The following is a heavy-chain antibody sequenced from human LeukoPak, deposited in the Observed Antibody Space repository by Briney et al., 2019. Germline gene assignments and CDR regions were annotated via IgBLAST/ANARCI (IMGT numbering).Heavy chain of an antibody. CDR2: ISYDGSNK. CDR3: AKGYYYGSGSYDY. J-gene: IGHJ4*02. D-gene: IGHD3-10*01. Sequence: GRSLRLSCAASGFTFSSYGMHWVRQAPGKGLEWVAVISYDGSNKYYADSVKGRFTISSDNSKNTLYLQMNSLRAEDTAVYYCAKGYYYGSGSYDYWGQGTLVTVSS. V-gene: IGHV3-30*18. CDR1: GFTFSSYG.